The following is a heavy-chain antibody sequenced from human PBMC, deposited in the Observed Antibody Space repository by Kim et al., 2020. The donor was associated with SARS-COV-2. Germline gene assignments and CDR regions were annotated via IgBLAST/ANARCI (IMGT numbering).Heavy chain of an antibody. V-gene: IGHV1-3*01. Sequence: QKFPGRVTITRDTAASTAYMELSSLRSEDTAVYYCASSGATPGRYYFDYWGQGTLVTVSS. D-gene: IGHD1-26*01. J-gene: IGHJ4*02. CDR3: ASSGATPGRYYFDY.